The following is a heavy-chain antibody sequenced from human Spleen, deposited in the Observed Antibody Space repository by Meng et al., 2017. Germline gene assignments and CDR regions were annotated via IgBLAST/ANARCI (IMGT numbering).Heavy chain of an antibody. J-gene: IGHJ6*02. V-gene: IGHV3-48*03. Sequence: GESLKISCAASGFAFSVYEMNWVRQAPVKGLEWVSHISSSGDTMYYADSVKGRFTISRDNAKNSLYLQMNSLRAEDTAVYYCARRPLSNWGSIPDDYYYGMDVWGQGTTVTVSS. CDR3: ARRPLSNWGSIPDDYYYGMDV. D-gene: IGHD7-27*01. CDR2: ISSSGDTM. CDR1: GFAFSVYE.